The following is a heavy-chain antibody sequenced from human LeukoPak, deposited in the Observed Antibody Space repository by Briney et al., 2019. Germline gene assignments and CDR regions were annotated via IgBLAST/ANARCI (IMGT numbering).Heavy chain of an antibody. CDR3: AKSSTYYYDSNWFDP. Sequence: GGSLRLSCAASGFTFSSYAMSWVRQAPGKGLEWVSAISGSGGSTYYTDSVKGRFTISRDNSKNTLYLQMNSLRAEDTAVYYCAKSSTYYYDSNWFDPWGQGTLVTVSS. CDR2: ISGSGGST. J-gene: IGHJ5*02. V-gene: IGHV3-23*01. D-gene: IGHD3-22*01. CDR1: GFTFSSYA.